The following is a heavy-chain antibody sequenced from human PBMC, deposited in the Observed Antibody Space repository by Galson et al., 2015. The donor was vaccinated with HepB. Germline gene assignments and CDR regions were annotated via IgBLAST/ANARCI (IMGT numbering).Heavy chain of an antibody. CDR1: GFTFSSYA. CDR3: AKAGGYSYGYPQEVGYYYYMDV. Sequence: SLRLSCAASGFTFSSYAMSWVRQAPGKGLEWVSAISGSGGSTYYADSVKGRFTISRDNSKNTLYLQMNSLRAEDTAVYYCAKAGGYSYGYPQEVGYYYYMDVWGKGTTVTVSS. V-gene: IGHV3-23*01. J-gene: IGHJ6*03. D-gene: IGHD5-18*01. CDR2: ISGSGGST.